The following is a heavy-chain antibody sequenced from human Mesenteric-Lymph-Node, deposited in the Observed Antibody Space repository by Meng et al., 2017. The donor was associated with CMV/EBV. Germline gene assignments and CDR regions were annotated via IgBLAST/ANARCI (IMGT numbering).Heavy chain of an antibody. CDR1: GFTFSSYA. Sequence: GESLKISCAASGFTFSSYAMTWVRQAPGKGLEWVSITTVGGTTYYADSVKGRFTISGDKSKNILYLQMHSLRADDTALYYCVKDEGYLLDYAFHVWGQGTMVTVSS. D-gene: IGHD5-18*01. V-gene: IGHV3-23*01. J-gene: IGHJ3*01. CDR3: VKDEGYLLDYAFHV. CDR2: TTVGGTT.